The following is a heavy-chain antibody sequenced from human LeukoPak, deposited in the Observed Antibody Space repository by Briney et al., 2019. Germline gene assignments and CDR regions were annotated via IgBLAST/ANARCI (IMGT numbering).Heavy chain of an antibody. J-gene: IGHJ5*02. Sequence: GGSLRLSCAASGFTFDDYAMHWVRQAPGKGLEWVSGISWNSGSIGYADSVKGRFTISRDNAKNSLYLQMNSLRAEDTAVYYCVRGGESTWSWGQGTLVTVSS. CDR3: VRGGESTWS. V-gene: IGHV3-9*01. D-gene: IGHD2-15*01. CDR2: ISWNSGSI. CDR1: GFTFDDYA.